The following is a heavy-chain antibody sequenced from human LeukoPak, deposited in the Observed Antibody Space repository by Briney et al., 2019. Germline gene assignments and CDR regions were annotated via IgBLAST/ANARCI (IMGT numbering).Heavy chain of an antibody. CDR3: AKDLTYYDSSGSLDY. CDR2: ISWNSGSI. CDR1: GFTFDDYA. V-gene: IGHV3-9*01. D-gene: IGHD3-22*01. J-gene: IGHJ4*02. Sequence: GGSLRLSCAASGFTFDDYAMHWVRQAPGKGLEWVSGISWNSGSIGYADSVKGRFTISRDNAKNSLYLQMNSLRAEDTALYYCAKDLTYYDSSGSLDYWGQGTLVTVSS.